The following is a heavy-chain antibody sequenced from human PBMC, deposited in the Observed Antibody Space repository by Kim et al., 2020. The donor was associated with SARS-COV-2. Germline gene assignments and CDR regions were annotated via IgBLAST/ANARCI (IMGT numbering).Heavy chain of an antibody. Sequence: GGSLRLSFAASGFTFRSYAMNWVRQAPGKGLEWVSGIYSSGSRTYYADSVKGRFTISRDNSKNTLYLQMNSLRSEDTAVYYCAKDWATDMVTFFDYWGQGALVTVSS. D-gene: IGHD5-18*01. CDR2: IYSSGSRT. J-gene: IGHJ4*02. CDR3: AKDWATDMVTFFDY. CDR1: GFTFRSYA. V-gene: IGHV3-23*03.